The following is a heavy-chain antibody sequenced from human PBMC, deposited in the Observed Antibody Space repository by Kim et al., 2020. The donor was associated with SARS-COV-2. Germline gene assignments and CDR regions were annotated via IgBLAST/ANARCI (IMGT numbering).Heavy chain of an antibody. CDR1: GYTFHSYG. J-gene: IGHJ6*02. CDR2: ISAYNGNT. CDR3: ARDGDIAARPYSYYYGMDV. Sequence: ASVKVSCKASGYTFHSYGISWVRQAPGQGLEWMGWISAYNGNTNYAQKLQGRVTMTTDTSTSTAYMELRSLRSDDTAVYYCARDGDIAARPYSYYYGMDVWGQGTTVTVSS. D-gene: IGHD6-6*01. V-gene: IGHV1-18*01.